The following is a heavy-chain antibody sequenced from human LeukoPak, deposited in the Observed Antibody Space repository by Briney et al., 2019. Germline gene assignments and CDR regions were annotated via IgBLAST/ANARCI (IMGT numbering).Heavy chain of an antibody. J-gene: IGHJ4*02. V-gene: IGHV4-34*01. Sequence: SETLCLTCAVYGGSFSGYYWSWIRQPPGKGLEWIGEINHSGSTNYNPSLKSRVTISVDTSKNQFSLKLSSVTAADTAVYYCARVNGTTVTKNFDYWGQGTLVTVSS. CDR2: INHSGST. CDR3: ARVNGTTVTKNFDY. CDR1: GGSFSGYY. D-gene: IGHD4-17*01.